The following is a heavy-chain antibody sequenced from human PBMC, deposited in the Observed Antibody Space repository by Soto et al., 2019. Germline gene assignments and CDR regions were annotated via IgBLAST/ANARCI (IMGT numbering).Heavy chain of an antibody. CDR3: ARDVQLQSFDY. V-gene: IGHV3-74*01. Sequence: GGSLRLSCAASGFTFSSYWMHWVRQAPGKGLVWVSRINNDGDSTSYADSVKGRFTISRDNAKNTLYLQMNSLRAEDTAVYYCARDVQLQSFDYWGQGALVTVS. J-gene: IGHJ4*02. D-gene: IGHD5-18*01. CDR2: INNDGDST. CDR1: GFTFSSYW.